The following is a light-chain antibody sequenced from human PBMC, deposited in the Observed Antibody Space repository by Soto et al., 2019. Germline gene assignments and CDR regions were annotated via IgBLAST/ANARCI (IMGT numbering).Light chain of an antibody. CDR2: DAS. V-gene: IGKV1-33*01. CDR3: QHYDNLPL. J-gene: IGKJ4*01. Sequence: DLQMTQSPSSLSASVGDRVTITCQASQDIANFLNWYQQKPGKAPKLLIYDASKLETGVPSRFSGGGSGTDFSFTISSLQPEDIGTYYCQHYDNLPLFGGGTKVEIK. CDR1: QDIANF.